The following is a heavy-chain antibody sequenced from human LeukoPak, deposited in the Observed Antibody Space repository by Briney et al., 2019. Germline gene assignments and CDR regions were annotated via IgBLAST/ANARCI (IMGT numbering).Heavy chain of an antibody. CDR1: GGSFSGYY. CDR2: INHSGST. CDR3: AATVFGRVY. V-gene: IGHV4-34*01. Sequence: SETLSLTCAVYGGSFSGYYWSWIRQPPGKGLEWVGEINHSGSTNYNPSLKSRVTTSVDTSKNQFSLKLSSVTAADTAVYYCAATVFGRVYWGQGTLVTVSS. D-gene: IGHD2-15*01. J-gene: IGHJ4*02.